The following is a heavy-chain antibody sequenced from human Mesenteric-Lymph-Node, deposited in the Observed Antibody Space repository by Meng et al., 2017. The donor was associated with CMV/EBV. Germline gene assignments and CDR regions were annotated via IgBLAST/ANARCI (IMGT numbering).Heavy chain of an antibody. J-gene: IGHJ4*02. CDR2: ISNSGGTT. Sequence: GGSLRLSCVASGFTLSNYAMSWVRQAPGKGLEWVSAISNSGGTTYYADSVRGRFTISRDNSQNTLYLQMNSLRAEDTAVYYCARDSLPPRRPFDYWGQGTLVTVSS. V-gene: IGHV3-23*01. D-gene: IGHD5/OR15-5a*01. CDR1: GFTLSNYA. CDR3: ARDSLPPRRPFDY.